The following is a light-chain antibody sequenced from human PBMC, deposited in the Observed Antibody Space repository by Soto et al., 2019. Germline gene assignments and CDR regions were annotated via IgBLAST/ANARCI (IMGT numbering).Light chain of an antibody. V-gene: IGKV1-5*01. CDR1: QRISSW. CDR3: QQYNTYSWT. Sequence: DIQMTQSPSTLSASVGDRVTITCRASQRISSWLAWYQQRPGRAPKLLIYDASSLESGVPSRFSGSGSGTEFTLTISSLQPDDFATYYCQQYNTYSWTFGQGTEVEIK. CDR2: DAS. J-gene: IGKJ1*01.